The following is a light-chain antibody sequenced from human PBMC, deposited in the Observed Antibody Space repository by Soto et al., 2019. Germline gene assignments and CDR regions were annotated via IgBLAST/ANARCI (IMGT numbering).Light chain of an antibody. CDR1: QDISNY. CDR3: QQYDNLLIT. Sequence: DIQMTQSPSSLSASVGDRVTITCQASQDISNYLNWYQQKPGKAPKLLIYDASNLETGVPSRFSGSGSGTDFTFTISSLQPEDIATYYCQQYDNLLITSGPGTKVDIK. CDR2: DAS. V-gene: IGKV1-33*01. J-gene: IGKJ3*01.